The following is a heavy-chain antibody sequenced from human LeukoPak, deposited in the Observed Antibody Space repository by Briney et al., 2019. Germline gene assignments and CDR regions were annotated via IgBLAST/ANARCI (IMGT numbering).Heavy chain of an antibody. Sequence: GASVKVSCKASGYTFTGYYMHWVRQAPGQGLEWMGWINPNSGGTNYAQKFQGRVTVTRDTSISTAYMELSRLRSDDTAVYYCARGELLWFGELFSWFDPWGQGTLVTVSS. J-gene: IGHJ5*02. D-gene: IGHD3-10*01. CDR3: ARGELLWFGELFSWFDP. CDR2: INPNSGGT. V-gene: IGHV1-2*02. CDR1: GYTFTGYY.